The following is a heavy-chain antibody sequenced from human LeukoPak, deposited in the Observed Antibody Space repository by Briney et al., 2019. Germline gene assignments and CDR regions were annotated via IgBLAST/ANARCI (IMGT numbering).Heavy chain of an antibody. V-gene: IGHV3-48*03. Sequence: GGSLRLSCAASGFTFSSYEMNWVRQAPGKGLEWVSYISSSGTTIYYADSVKGRLTISRDNAKNSLYLQMNSLRAEDTAVYYRARVGVVVAATGNLWFDPWGQGTLVTVSS. CDR2: ISSSGTTI. CDR3: ARVGVVVAATGNLWFDP. D-gene: IGHD2-15*01. CDR1: GFTFSSYE. J-gene: IGHJ5*02.